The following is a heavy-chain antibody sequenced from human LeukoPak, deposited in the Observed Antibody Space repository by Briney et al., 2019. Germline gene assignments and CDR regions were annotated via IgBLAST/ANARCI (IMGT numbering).Heavy chain of an antibody. D-gene: IGHD3-10*01. CDR2: IKRDGNEK. CDR3: AKEGAYPIITYDS. V-gene: IGHV3-7*01. CDR1: GFTFSRYW. Sequence: GGSLRLSCVASGFTFSRYWMNWVRQAPGKGLEWVANIKRDGNEKNYVDSVKGRFSISRDNAKNSLYLQMDSLRAEDTAVYYCAKEGAYPIITYDSWGHGALVTVSS. J-gene: IGHJ5*01.